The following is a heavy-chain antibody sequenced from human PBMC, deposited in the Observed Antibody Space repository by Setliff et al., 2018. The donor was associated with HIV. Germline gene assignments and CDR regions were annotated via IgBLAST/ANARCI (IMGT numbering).Heavy chain of an antibody. Sequence: SETLSLTCAVYGGSFSGYYWSWIRQPPGKGLEWIGSIYHSGRAYYNPSLKSRVTISIQTSKNQFSLKLNSVTAADTAIYYCARHRAVAGANYFDFWGQGTLVTVSS. D-gene: IGHD6-19*01. V-gene: IGHV4-34*01. CDR2: IYHSGRA. J-gene: IGHJ4*02. CDR3: ARHRAVAGANYFDF. CDR1: GGSFSGYY.